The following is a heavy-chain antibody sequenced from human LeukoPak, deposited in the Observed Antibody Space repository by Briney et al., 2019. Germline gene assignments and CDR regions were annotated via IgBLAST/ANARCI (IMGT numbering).Heavy chain of an antibody. J-gene: IGHJ4*02. V-gene: IGHV3-74*01. CDR1: GFTFSSYW. Sequence: GGSLRLSCAASGFTFSSYWTHWVRQAPGKGLMWVSRINSDGSSTSYADSVKGRFTISRDNAKNTLYLQMNSLRAEDTAVFYCARVGQAGYVGYPLDYRGQGTLVTVSS. CDR2: INSDGSST. D-gene: IGHD5-12*01. CDR3: ARVGQAGYVGYPLDY.